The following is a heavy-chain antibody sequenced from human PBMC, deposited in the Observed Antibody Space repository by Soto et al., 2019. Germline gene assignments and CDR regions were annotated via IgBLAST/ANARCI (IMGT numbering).Heavy chain of an antibody. CDR3: VRVGVGIGNHFDS. V-gene: IGHV4-59*12. CDR2: IHYSGRT. CDR1: NGSISGFY. Sequence: SEALSLTCVVSNGSISGFYWTWIRQPPGKILEWIGYIHYSGRTDYNPSLTSRATMSVDTSKNQFSLNLKSITAADTAVYYCVRVGVGIGNHFDSWGRGTLVPVSS. D-gene: IGHD1-26*01. J-gene: IGHJ4*02.